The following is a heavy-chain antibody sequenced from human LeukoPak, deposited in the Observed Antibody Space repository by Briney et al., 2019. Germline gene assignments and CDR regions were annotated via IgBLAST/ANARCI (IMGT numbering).Heavy chain of an antibody. J-gene: IGHJ4*02. V-gene: IGHV4-59*08. CDR3: AKYGNSGWVIDN. CDR1: GGSIGSDY. D-gene: IGHD6-19*01. Sequence: ASETLSLTCTVSGGSIGSDYWTWIRQPPGKGLEYIGYIYYTGGTNYNPSLKSRVTISVDTSKNQFSLKPSSVTAADTAVYFCAKYGNSGWVIDNWGQGTLVTVSS. CDR2: IYYTGGT.